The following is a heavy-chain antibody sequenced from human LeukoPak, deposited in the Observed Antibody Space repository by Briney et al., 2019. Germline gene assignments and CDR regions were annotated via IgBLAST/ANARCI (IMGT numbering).Heavy chain of an antibody. CDR1: GHTLTDLS. D-gene: IGHD3-16*01. V-gene: IGHV1-24*01. J-gene: IGHJ4*02. Sequence: GASVKVSCTVSGHTLTDLSTHWVRQTPGGGLEWMGGLDPEDGETIYAQKFQGRVTMTEDTSTDTAYMELSSLRSEDTAVYYCATGGIFSLLDYWGQGTLVTVSS. CDR2: LDPEDGET. CDR3: ATGGIFSLLDY.